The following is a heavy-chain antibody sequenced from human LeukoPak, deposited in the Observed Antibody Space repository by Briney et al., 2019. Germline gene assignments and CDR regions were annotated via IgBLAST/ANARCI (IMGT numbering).Heavy chain of an antibody. Sequence: GGSLRLSCAASGFTLGGYWMSWVRQAPGKGLEWEATLKNDGREKFYVDSVKGRFTISRDNVKNSLSLQMDSLSAEDTAVYYCTTDDSTFWGQGTLVTVSS. V-gene: IGHV3-7*01. CDR2: LKNDGREK. CDR1: GFTLGGYW. D-gene: IGHD3-22*01. CDR3: TTDDSTF. J-gene: IGHJ4*02.